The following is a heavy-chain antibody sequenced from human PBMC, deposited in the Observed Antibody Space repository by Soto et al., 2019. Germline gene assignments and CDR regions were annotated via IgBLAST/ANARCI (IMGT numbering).Heavy chain of an antibody. CDR1: GGSFSGYY. J-gene: IGHJ6*02. CDR2: INHSGST. D-gene: IGHD6-13*01. CDR3: ARKQQLVRGYYDGMDV. Sequence: QVQLQQWGAGLLKPSETLSLTCVVYGGSFSGYYWSWIRQPPGKGLEWIGEINHSGSTNYNPSLKSRVTISVDTSKNQFSLNLSSVTAADTAVYYCARKQQLVRGYYDGMDVWGQGTTVTVSS. V-gene: IGHV4-34*01.